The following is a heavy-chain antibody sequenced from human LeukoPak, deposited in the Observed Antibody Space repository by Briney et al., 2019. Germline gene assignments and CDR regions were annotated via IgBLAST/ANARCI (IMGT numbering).Heavy chain of an antibody. CDR1: GFTFSSYT. Sequence: PGGSLRLSCAASGFTFSSYTMNWVRQAPGKGLEWVSSISSSSNYIYYADSVKGRFTISRDNAENSLYLQMNGLRAEDTAVYYCARGGPRELPYYFDYWGQGTLVTVSS. D-gene: IGHD1-26*01. J-gene: IGHJ4*02. V-gene: IGHV3-21*01. CDR3: ARGGPRELPYYFDY. CDR2: ISSSSNYI.